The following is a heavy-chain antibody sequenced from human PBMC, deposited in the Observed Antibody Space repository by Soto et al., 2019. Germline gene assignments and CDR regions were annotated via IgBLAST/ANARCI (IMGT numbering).Heavy chain of an antibody. J-gene: IGHJ4*02. V-gene: IGHV1-18*01. D-gene: IGHD3-22*01. CDR3: ARVWLNRYYFDY. Sequence: GASVKVSCKASGYTFTKYGISWVRQAPGQGLEWMGWISGYNGKTNYAQKFQGRVTMTTDTSTSTAYMEPRSLRSDDTAVYYCARVWLNRYYFDYWGQGTLVTVSS. CDR1: GYTFTKYG. CDR2: ISGYNGKT.